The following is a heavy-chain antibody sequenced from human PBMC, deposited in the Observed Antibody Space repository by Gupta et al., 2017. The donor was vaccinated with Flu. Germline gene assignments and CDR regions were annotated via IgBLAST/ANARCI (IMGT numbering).Heavy chain of an antibody. Sequence: SSRDYWGWIRQPPGKGLEWSGSIFFSGSTYYSPSLKSRLTISVDTSKNQFSLKLSYVTAADTAVYFCARHLSPYYYYYMDVWGKGTTVTVSS. J-gene: IGHJ6*03. CDR2: IFFSGST. CDR1: SSRDY. V-gene: IGHV4-39*01. CDR3: ARHLSPYYYYYMDV.